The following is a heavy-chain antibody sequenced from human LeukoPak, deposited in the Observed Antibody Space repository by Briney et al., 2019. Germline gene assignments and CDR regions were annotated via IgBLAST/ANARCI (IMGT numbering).Heavy chain of an antibody. V-gene: IGHV1-18*01. D-gene: IGHD1-20*01. Sequence: GASVKVSCKASGYTFTSYGFSWVRQAPGQGLEWMGWISPYNGNVKYAQRLQGRVSMTTDTSTSTVYMELRSLKSEDTAVYYCARGSIAGNSFYFYFMDVWGKGTTVTVSS. CDR1: GYTFTSYG. J-gene: IGHJ6*03. CDR3: ARGSIAGNSFYFYFMDV. CDR2: ISPYNGNV.